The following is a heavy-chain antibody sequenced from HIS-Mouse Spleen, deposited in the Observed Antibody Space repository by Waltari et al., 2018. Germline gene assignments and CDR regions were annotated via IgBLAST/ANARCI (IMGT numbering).Heavy chain of an antibody. CDR3: ARSGFVAAAGTIDY. CDR1: GDSVSSNSPA. D-gene: IGHD6-13*01. V-gene: IGHV6-1*01. J-gene: IGHJ4*02. CDR2: TYYRSKWYN. Sequence: QVQLQQSGPGLVKPSQTLSLTCAISGDSVSSNSPAWNLIRQSPSRGLEWLGRTYYRSKWYNDYAVSVKSRITINPDTSKNQFSLQLNSVTPEDTAVYYCARSGFVAAAGTIDYWGQGTLVTVSS.